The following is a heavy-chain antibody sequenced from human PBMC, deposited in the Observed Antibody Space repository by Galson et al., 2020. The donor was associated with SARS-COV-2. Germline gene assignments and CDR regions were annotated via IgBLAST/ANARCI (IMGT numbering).Heavy chain of an antibody. CDR1: GFTFSSYS. Sequence: TGGSLRLSCAASGFTFSSYSMNWVRQAPGKGLEWVSSISSSSSYIYYADSVKGRFTIYRDNAKNSLYLQMNSLRAEDTAVYYCASHTAMDYYYYYGMDVWGQGTTVTVSS. CDR2: ISSSSSYI. V-gene: IGHV3-21*01. J-gene: IGHJ6*02. CDR3: ASHTAMDYYYYYGMDV. D-gene: IGHD5-18*01.